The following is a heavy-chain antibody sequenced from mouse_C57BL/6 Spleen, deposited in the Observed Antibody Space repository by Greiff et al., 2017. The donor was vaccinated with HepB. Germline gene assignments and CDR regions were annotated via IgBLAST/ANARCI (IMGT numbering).Heavy chain of an antibody. CDR1: GYKFTDYY. D-gene: IGHD1-1*01. CDR3: ARLNYNGSSYYAMED. Sequence: EVQLQQSGPVLVKPGASVKMSCKTSGYKFTDYYMNWVKQSHGKTLEWIGVINPDNGGTSYNQKFKGKATLTVDKSSSTAYMELNSLTSEDSAVYCCARLNYNGSSYYAMEDWGQRTSVTVSS. J-gene: IGHJ4*01. V-gene: IGHV1-19*01. CDR2: INPDNGGT.